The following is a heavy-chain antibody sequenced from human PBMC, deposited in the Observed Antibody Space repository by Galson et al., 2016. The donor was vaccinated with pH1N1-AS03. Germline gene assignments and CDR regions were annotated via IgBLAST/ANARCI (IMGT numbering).Heavy chain of an antibody. Sequence: SLRLSCAASGRIFSNLWMMWVRQSPGKGPEWVGRIKSTVHGETTDYAAPVKGGLTISRDDSKNTVYLQMNSLKTEDTALYYCTTDVPMSGGALDSWGQGTPVTVSS. D-gene: IGHD3-16*01. V-gene: IGHV3-15*01. J-gene: IGHJ4*02. CDR2: IKSTVHGETT. CDR1: GRIFSNLW. CDR3: TTDVPMSGGALDS.